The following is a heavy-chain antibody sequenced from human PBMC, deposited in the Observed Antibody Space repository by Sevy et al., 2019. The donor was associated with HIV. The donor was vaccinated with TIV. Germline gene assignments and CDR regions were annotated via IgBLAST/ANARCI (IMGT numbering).Heavy chain of an antibody. V-gene: IGHV1-24*01. D-gene: IGHD3-22*01. Sequence: ASVKVSCKVSGYSLTGLSMHWVRQAPGKGLEWMGSFDPEDGERIYAQKLEGRVTMTKDTSADTAYMELNSLRFEDTAVYYCATTKDYYESSGCPFDYWGQGTLVTVSS. CDR3: ATTKDYYESSGCPFDY. CDR1: GYSLTGLS. CDR2: FDPEDGER. J-gene: IGHJ4*02.